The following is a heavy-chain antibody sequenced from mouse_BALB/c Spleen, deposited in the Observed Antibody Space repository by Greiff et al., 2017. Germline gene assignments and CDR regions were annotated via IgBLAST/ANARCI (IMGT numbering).Heavy chain of an antibody. D-gene: IGHD1-1*01. CDR1: GFTFSSFG. V-gene: IGHV5-17*02. CDR2: ISSGSSTI. J-gene: IGHJ2*01. CDR3: ARQGGSYGSSYYFDY. Sequence: EVKLMESGGGLVQPGGSRKLSCAASGFTFSSFGMHWVRQAPEKGLEWVAYISSGSSTIYYADTVKGRFTISRDNPKNTLFLQMTSLRSEDTAMYYCARQGGSYGSSYYFDYWGQGTTLTVSS.